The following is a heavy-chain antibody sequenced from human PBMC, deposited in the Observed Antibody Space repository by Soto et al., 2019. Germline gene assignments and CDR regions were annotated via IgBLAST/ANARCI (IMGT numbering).Heavy chain of an antibody. CDR3: AKDREGRYCSSTSCYTVFDP. J-gene: IGHJ5*02. D-gene: IGHD2-2*02. Sequence: EVQLLESGGGLVQPGGSLRLSCAASGFTFSSYAMSWVRQAPGKGLEWVSAISGSGGSTYYADSVKGRFTISRDNSNNTLYLQMNSLRAEDTAVYYCAKDREGRYCSSTSCYTVFDPWGQGTLVTVSS. CDR1: GFTFSSYA. CDR2: ISGSGGST. V-gene: IGHV3-23*01.